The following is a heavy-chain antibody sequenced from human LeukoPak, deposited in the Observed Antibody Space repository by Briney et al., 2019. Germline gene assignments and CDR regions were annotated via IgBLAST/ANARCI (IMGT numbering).Heavy chain of an antibody. CDR1: GFTFRDAW. J-gene: IGHJ4*02. Sequence: GGSLRLSCAASGFTFRDAWMGWARQAPGKGLEWVSLIKSRSSGGTTDYGARVKGRFTISRDDSKNTLYLQMDSLVTEDTAVFYCTADLIGNSRGIDYWGQGTLVTVSS. CDR2: IKSRSSGGTT. D-gene: IGHD6-13*01. CDR3: TADLIGNSRGIDY. V-gene: IGHV3-15*01.